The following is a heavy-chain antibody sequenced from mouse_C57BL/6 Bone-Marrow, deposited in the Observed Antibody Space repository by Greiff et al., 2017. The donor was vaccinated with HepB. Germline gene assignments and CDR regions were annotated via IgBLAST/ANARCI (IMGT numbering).Heavy chain of an antibody. CDR2: IDPSDSYT. Sequence: QVQLQQPGAELVMPGASVKLSCKASGYTFTSYWMHWVKQRPGQGLEWIGEIDPSDSYTNYNQKFKGKSTLTVDKSSSTAYMQLSSLTSEDSAVYYCARGAVTTQNYFDYWGQGTTLTVSS. D-gene: IGHD2-2*01. J-gene: IGHJ2*01. CDR3: ARGAVTTQNYFDY. CDR1: GYTFTSYW. V-gene: IGHV1-69*01.